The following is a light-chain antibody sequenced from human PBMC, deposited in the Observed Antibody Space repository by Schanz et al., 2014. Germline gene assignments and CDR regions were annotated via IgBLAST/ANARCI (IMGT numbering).Light chain of an antibody. J-gene: IGLJ3*02. CDR1: SSDIGGYDY. V-gene: IGLV2-14*01. Sequence: QSALTQPASMSGSPGQSITISCNGSSSDIGGYDYVSWYRQYPGKAPKLMIYDVFNRPSGVSHRFTGSKSDNTATLTISGLQAEDEADYYCSSYTSSSTLEVFGGGTKLTVL. CDR3: SSYTSSSTLEV. CDR2: DVF.